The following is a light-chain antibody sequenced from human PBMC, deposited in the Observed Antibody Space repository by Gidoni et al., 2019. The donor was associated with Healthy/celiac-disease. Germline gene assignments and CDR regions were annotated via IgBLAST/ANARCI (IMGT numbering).Light chain of an antibody. Sequence: ELVFKQSSGTLSLSRGEIATLSCKASQSVSNNYLAWYQQKTGQAPRLLYDGASSRATGIPNRCSGSGSGTYFTLTISRQDAEDLAEYYCQQYDSSPPITFGHGTRLDIK. V-gene: IGKV3-20*01. J-gene: IGKJ5*01. CDR3: QQYDSSPPIT. CDR2: GAS. CDR1: QSVSNNY.